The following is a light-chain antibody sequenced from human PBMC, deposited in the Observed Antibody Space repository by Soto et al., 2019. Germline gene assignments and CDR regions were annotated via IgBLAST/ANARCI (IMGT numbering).Light chain of an antibody. CDR3: SSYSPSSQRV. CDR1: SSDVGGYNY. V-gene: IGLV2-14*03. J-gene: IGLJ1*01. Sequence: QSALTQPASLSGSPGQSITISCTGTSSDVGGYNYVSWYQQHPGIAPKLMIYDVSNRPSGVSNRFSGSKSGNTASLTISGLQAEDEADYYCSSYSPSSQRVFGTGTKLTVL. CDR2: DVS.